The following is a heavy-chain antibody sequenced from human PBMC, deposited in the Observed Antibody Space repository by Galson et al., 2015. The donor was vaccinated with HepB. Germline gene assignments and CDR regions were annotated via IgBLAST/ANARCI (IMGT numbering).Heavy chain of an antibody. CDR2: IRFDGSNK. Sequence: LRLSCAASGFTFSSYGMHWVRQAPGKGLEWVAFIRFDGSNKYYADSVKGRFTISRDNSKNTLYLQMNSLRAEDTAVYYCAGVDTAMAPVGPFDPWGQGTLVTVSS. CDR1: GFTFSSYG. D-gene: IGHD5-18*01. CDR3: AGVDTAMAPVGPFDP. V-gene: IGHV3-30*02. J-gene: IGHJ5*02.